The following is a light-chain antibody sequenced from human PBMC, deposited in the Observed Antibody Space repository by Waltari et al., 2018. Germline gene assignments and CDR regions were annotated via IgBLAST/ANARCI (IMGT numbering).Light chain of an antibody. Sequence: DIVLTQSPATLSLSPGDTATLSCRASPSVGNYLAWYQQKPGQPPRLLIYDASNRATGVPARFRGSGYGTDFTLTISSLEAEDFAVYYCQQRSNWTPHTFGQGARLEIK. V-gene: IGKV3-11*01. J-gene: IGKJ2*01. CDR3: QQRSNWTPHT. CDR2: DAS. CDR1: PSVGNY.